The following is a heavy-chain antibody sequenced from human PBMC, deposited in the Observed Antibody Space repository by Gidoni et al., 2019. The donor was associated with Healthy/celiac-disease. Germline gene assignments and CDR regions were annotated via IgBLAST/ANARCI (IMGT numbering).Heavy chain of an antibody. CDR1: GLTFSNYA. CDR3: AKDLTSRGNYCDY. Sequence: EVQLLESGGGLVQPGGSLRRYCAASGLTFSNYAMSWVRPAPGKGREWVSAISESGANTYYADSVKGRFTISRDNSKNTLSLQMNSLRAEDTAVYYCAKDLTSRGNYCDYWGQGTLVTVSS. CDR2: ISESGANT. D-gene: IGHD3-10*01. J-gene: IGHJ4*02. V-gene: IGHV3-23*01.